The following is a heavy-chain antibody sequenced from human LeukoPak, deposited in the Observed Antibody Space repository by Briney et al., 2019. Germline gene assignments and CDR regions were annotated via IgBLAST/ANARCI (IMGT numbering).Heavy chain of an antibody. CDR2: FYPEDGET. Sequence: ASVKVSCKVSGYTLTELSMHWVRQAPGKGLEWMGGFYPEDGETIYAQKFQGRVTMTEDTSTDTAYMELSSLRSEDTAVYYCATARTHPGKHSVADLYYWGQGTLVTVSS. D-gene: IGHD6-19*01. CDR1: GYTLTELS. V-gene: IGHV1-24*01. CDR3: ATARTHPGKHSVADLYY. J-gene: IGHJ4*02.